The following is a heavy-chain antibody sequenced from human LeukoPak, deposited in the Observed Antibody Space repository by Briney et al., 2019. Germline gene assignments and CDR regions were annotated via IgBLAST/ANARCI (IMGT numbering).Heavy chain of an antibody. CDR3: ARGIVVVPAATSFDY. V-gene: IGHV4-39*01. Sequence: PSETLSLTCTVSGGSISSSSYYWGWIRQPPGKGLEWIGSIYYSGSTYYNPSLKSRVTISVDTSKNQFSLKLSSVTAADTAVYYCARGIVVVPAATSFDYWGQGTLVTVSS. J-gene: IGHJ4*02. D-gene: IGHD2-2*01. CDR1: GGSISSSSYY. CDR2: IYYSGST.